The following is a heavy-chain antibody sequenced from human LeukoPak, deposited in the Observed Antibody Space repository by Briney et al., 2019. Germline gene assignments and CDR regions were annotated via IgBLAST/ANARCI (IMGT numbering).Heavy chain of an antibody. V-gene: IGHV3-48*03. Sequence: LPGGSLRLSCAASGFTFSSYEMDWVRQAPGKGLEWVSYISSSGSTIYYADSVKGRFTISRDNAKNSLYLQMNSLRAEDTAVYYCAREIYDSSGYYLDEAFDIWGQGTMVTVSS. CDR2: ISSSGSTI. D-gene: IGHD3-22*01. CDR3: AREIYDSSGYYLDEAFDI. J-gene: IGHJ3*02. CDR1: GFTFSSYE.